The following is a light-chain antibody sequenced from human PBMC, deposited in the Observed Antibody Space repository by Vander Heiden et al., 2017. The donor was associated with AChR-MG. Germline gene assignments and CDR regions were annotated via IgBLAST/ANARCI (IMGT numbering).Light chain of an antibody. CDR1: VHLHTS. J-gene: IGKJ3*01. CDR3: QQDYGRPLT. Sequence: DIQMTQSPSTLSASVGDRVSMTCRASVHLHTSLAWYQLKPGEAPRLLIHSASTLQHGVPSRFNGSGSGTAFTLTITDIQPEDSATYFCQQDYGRPLTFGRGTKVDIK. V-gene: IGKV1-5*03. CDR2: SAS.